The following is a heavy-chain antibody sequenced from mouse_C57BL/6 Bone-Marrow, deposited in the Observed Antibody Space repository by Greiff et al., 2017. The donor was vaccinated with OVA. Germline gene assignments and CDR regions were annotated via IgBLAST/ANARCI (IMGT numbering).Heavy chain of an antibody. Sequence: VQLQQSGAELVKPGASVKMSCKASGYTFTSYWITWVKQRPGQGLEWIGDIYPGSGSTNYNEKFKGKATLTVDTSSSTAYMQLSSLTSEDSAVYYCARRYSNYGYAMDYWGQGTSVTVSS. CDR2: IYPGSGST. D-gene: IGHD2-5*01. CDR3: ARRYSNYGYAMDY. J-gene: IGHJ4*01. CDR1: GYTFTSYW. V-gene: IGHV1-55*01.